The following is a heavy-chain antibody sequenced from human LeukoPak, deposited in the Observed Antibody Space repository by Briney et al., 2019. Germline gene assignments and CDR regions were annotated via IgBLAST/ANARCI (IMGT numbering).Heavy chain of an antibody. V-gene: IGHV3-9*01. Sequence: GRSLRLSCIGSAFTFGDKGMHWVRPGPRKGLEWVSSIRWNGAGIGYADSMKGRFTISRDNAKNSLYLQMNSLREEDTAFYYCVRASRDSSDNWLYFEDWGQGILVTVSS. CDR1: AFTFGDKG. D-gene: IGHD3-22*01. J-gene: IGHJ4*02. CDR2: IRWNGAGI. CDR3: VRASRDSSDNWLYFED.